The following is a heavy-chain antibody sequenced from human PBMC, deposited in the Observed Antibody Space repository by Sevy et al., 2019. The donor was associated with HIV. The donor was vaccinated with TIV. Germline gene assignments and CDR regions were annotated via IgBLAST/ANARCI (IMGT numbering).Heavy chain of an antibody. CDR3: AQRPTDA. CDR2: IQVDGREK. J-gene: IGHJ5*02. Sequence: GGSLRLSCAASGFTLSDSGVHWVRQAPGKGLEWVAFIQVDGREKFYTDSVKGRFTISRDSSKNTVYLQMNSLRGEDTAVIFCAQRPTDAWGQGTLVTVSS. CDR1: GFTLSDSG. V-gene: IGHV3-30*02.